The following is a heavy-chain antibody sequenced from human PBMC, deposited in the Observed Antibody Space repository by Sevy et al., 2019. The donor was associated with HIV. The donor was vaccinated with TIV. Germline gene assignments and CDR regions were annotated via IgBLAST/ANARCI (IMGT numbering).Heavy chain of an antibody. D-gene: IGHD4-17*01. CDR2: ISSSSSTI. J-gene: IGHJ4*02. V-gene: IGHV3-48*02. Sequence: GGSLRLSCAASGFTFSSYSMNWVRQAPGKGLEWVSYISSSSSTIYYADSVKGRFTISRDNAKNSLYLQMNSLRDEDTAVYYCARDGTDYGDYQEFDYWGQGTLVTVSS. CDR1: GFTFSSYS. CDR3: ARDGTDYGDYQEFDY.